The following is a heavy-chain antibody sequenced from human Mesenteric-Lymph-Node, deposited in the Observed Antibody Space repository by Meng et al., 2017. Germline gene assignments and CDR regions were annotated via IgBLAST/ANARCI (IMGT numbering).Heavy chain of an antibody. Sequence: GGSLRLSCAASGFTFSSYGMHWVRQAPGKGLEWVAVIWYDGSNKYYADSVKGRFTISRDNAKNSLYLQMNSLRAEDTAVYYCAREGGDGSGSIDYWGQGTLVTVSS. D-gene: IGHD3-10*01. CDR3: AREGGDGSGSIDY. J-gene: IGHJ4*02. CDR1: GFTFSSYG. CDR2: IWYDGSNK. V-gene: IGHV3-33*08.